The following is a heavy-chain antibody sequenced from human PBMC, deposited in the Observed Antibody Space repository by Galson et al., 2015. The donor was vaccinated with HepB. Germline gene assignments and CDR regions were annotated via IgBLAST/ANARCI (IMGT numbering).Heavy chain of an antibody. CDR1: EFSFGNTR. J-gene: IGHJ4*02. D-gene: IGHD3-16*02. CDR3: TTEGRYRSSAGIFEY. CDR2: INQGASEK. Sequence: SLRLSCAASEFSFGNTRMTWGRQASGEGPEWVANINQGASEKYYVDSVKGRFTVSRDNAETLLYLQMNSLRAEDTAVYYCTTEGRYRSSAGIFEYWGQGALVTVSS. V-gene: IGHV3-7*03.